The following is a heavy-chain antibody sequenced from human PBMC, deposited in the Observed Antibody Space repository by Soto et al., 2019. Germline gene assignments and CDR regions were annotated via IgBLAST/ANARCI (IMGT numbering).Heavy chain of an antibody. CDR1: GFTFSSYA. D-gene: IGHD3-22*01. Sequence: GGSLRLSCAASGFTFSSYAMHWVRQAPGKGLEWVAVISYDGSNKYYADSVKGRFTISRDNSKNTLYLQMNSLRAEDTAVYYCARDYDSSGYYLYYYYGMDVWGQGTTVTVSS. CDR3: ARDYDSSGYYLYYYYGMDV. CDR2: ISYDGSNK. J-gene: IGHJ6*02. V-gene: IGHV3-30-3*01.